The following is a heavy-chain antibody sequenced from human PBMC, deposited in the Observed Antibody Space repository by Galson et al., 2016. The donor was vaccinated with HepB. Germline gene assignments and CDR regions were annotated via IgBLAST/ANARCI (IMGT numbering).Heavy chain of an antibody. CDR1: NYTFRRFG. J-gene: IGHJ4*02. D-gene: IGHD1-26*01. CDR2: ISAYNGDT. CDR3: ARASWEFATKFDY. V-gene: IGHV1-18*01. Sequence: SVKVSCKASNYTFRRFGVTWVRQAPGQGLEWMGWISAYNGDTRYPQKFKGRVTLTTDTSTTTACMDLRNLSSDDTALYYCARASWEFATKFDYWGQGTLVTVSS.